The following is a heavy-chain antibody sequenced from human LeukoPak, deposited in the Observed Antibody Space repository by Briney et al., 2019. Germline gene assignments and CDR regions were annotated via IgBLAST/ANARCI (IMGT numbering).Heavy chain of an antibody. CDR2: INEDGSST. CDR1: GFTFSSYW. V-gene: IGHV3-74*01. CDR3: ARSDSSGWYPGDY. J-gene: IGHJ4*02. Sequence: SGGSLRLSCAASGFTFSSYWMHWVRQVPGKGLVWVSRINEDGSSTSYADSVKGRFTISRDNSKNTLYLQMNSLRAEDTAVYYCARSDSSGWYPGDYWGQGTLVSVSS. D-gene: IGHD6-19*01.